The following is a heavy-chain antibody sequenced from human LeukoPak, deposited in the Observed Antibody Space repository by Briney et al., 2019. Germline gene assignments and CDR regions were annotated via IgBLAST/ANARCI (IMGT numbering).Heavy chain of an antibody. CDR2: IHPSGST. D-gene: IGHD1-14*01. J-gene: IGHJ4*02. CDR3: ARNHGAVFYYFDY. V-gene: IGHV4-4*07. CDR1: GDSISSYY. Sequence: SETLSLTCTVSGDSISSYYWSWIRQPAGKGLEWIGRIHPSGSTNYNPSLKSRVTLSVDTSKNQFSLKLSSVTAADTAVYYCARNHGAVFYYFDYWGQGTLVTVSS.